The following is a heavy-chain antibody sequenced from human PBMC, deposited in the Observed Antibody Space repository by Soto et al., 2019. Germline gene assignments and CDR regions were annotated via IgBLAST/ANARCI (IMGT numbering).Heavy chain of an antibody. V-gene: IGHV4-59*01. D-gene: IGHD6-13*01. CDR1: GGSISSSY. Sequence: PSETLSLTCTVSGGSISSSYCSWSRQPPGKGLEWIGYIYYTGSTNYNSSLKSRVTISVDTSKNQFSLNLRSVTAADTAVYYCARDRGSSWYSDWGQGALVTVSS. J-gene: IGHJ4*02. CDR3: ARDRGSSWYSD. CDR2: IYYTGST.